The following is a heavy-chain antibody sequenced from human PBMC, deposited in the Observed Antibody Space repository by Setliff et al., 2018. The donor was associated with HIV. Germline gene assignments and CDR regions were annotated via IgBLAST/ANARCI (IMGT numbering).Heavy chain of an antibody. CDR3: ARDFGGYCSSMSCPGLFDP. CDR1: GGTFSSYA. Sequence: GASVKVSCKASGGTFSSYAISWVRQAPAQGLEWMGGIITISGTANYAQKFQGRVTITTDESTSTAYMELSGLRSEDTAVYYCARDFGGYCSSMSCPGLFDPWGQGTLVTVSS. V-gene: IGHV1-69*05. D-gene: IGHD2-2*01. J-gene: IGHJ5*02. CDR2: IITISGTA.